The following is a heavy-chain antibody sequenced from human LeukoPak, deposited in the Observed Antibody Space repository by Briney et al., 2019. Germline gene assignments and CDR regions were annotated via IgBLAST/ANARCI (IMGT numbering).Heavy chain of an antibody. V-gene: IGHV3-48*03. J-gene: IGHJ4*02. CDR2: ISSGGTTM. Sequence: GGSLRLSCAVSGFTFSSHEMNWVRQAPGKGLEWVSHISSGGTTMYYADSVKGRFTISRDNAKNSLYLQMNSLRAEDTAVYYCARGGLPKPFDYWGQGTLVTVSS. CDR1: GFTFSSHE. D-gene: IGHD1-14*01. CDR3: ARGGLPKPFDY.